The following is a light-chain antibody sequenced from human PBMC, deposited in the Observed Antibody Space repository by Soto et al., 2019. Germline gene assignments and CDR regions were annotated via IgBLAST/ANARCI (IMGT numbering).Light chain of an antibody. CDR1: QSVSSD. Sequence: EIVMTQSPAKLSVSAGDSATRSCRASQSVSSDLAWYQQKPGQAPRVLIYGAYTRATGIPARFSGSGSGTEFTPTISILQSDDFAGYFCQQYNKWPPLTXGGGTKVEIK. CDR2: GAY. V-gene: IGKV3-15*01. J-gene: IGKJ4*01. CDR3: QQYNKWPPLT.